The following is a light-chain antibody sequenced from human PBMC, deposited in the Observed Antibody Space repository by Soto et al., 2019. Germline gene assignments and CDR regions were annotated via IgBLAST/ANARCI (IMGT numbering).Light chain of an antibody. J-gene: IGKJ5*01. CDR2: DAS. Sequence: EIVLTQSPATLSLSPGERATLSCRASRSVSASLAWYQPKPGQAPRLLIYDASNRATDIPARFSGSGSGTYFTFTISSLEPEDFAVYYCQHRTHWPPAISFGQGTRLEIK. CDR3: QHRTHWPPAIS. V-gene: IGKV3-11*01. CDR1: RSVSAS.